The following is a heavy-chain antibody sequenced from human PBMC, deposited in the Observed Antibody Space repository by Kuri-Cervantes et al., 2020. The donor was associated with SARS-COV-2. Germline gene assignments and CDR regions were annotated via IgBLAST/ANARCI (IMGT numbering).Heavy chain of an antibody. V-gene: IGHV3-30*04. CDR2: ISYDGSNK. J-gene: IGHJ4*02. Sequence: GESLKISCAASGFTFSSYAMHWVRQAPGKGLEWVAVISYDGSNKYYADSVKGRFTISRDNSKNTLYLQMNSLRAEDTAVYYCAKGYSPDYWGQGTLVTVSS. D-gene: IGHD1-14*01. CDR1: GFTFSSYA. CDR3: AKGYSPDY.